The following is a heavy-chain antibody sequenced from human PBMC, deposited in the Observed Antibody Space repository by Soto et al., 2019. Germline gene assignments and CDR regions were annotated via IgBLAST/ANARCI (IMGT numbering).Heavy chain of an antibody. J-gene: IGHJ4*02. CDR2: IHPSGGST. V-gene: IGHV3-23*01. CDR3: ANDPSTAPPDC. CDR1: GFMFSSYG. Sequence: EVQLLESGGDLVQPGGSLRLSCAAAGFMFSSYGMSWVRQAPGKGLQWVATIHPSGGSTHYAEAVRGRFTISGDTSRDTLYLQMNSLSAEDTAVYYCANDPSTAPPDCWGQGALVTVSS. D-gene: IGHD2-21*02.